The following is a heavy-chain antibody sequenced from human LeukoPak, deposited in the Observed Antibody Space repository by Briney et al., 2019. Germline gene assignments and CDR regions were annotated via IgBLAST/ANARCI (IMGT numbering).Heavy chain of an antibody. CDR3: ARDNELGY. V-gene: IGHV3-11*01. J-gene: IGHJ4*02. CDR1: GFTFSDYY. D-gene: IGHD6-13*01. CDR2: TTIDSTT. Sequence: GGSLRLSCAASGFTFSDYYMNWIRQAPGKGLEWISLTTIDSTTYYRDSVRGRFTISRDNAKNSLYLQMNSLRAEDTAVYYCARDNELGYWGQGTLVTVSS.